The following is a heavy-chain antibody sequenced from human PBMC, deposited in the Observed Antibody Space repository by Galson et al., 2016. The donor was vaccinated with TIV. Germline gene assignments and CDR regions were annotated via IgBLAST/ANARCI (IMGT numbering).Heavy chain of an antibody. V-gene: IGHV4-59*01. CDR3: AREFDSSAALERVSYFQH. Sequence: ETLSLTCTVSGGSISSFYWSWIRQPPGKGLEWIGYIYYSGSTNYNPSLQSRVTISVDTSKNQFSLRLSSVTAADTAGYYCAREFDSSAALERVSYFQHWGQGTLVTVSS. CDR1: GGSISSFY. D-gene: IGHD1-1*01. CDR2: IYYSGST. J-gene: IGHJ1*01.